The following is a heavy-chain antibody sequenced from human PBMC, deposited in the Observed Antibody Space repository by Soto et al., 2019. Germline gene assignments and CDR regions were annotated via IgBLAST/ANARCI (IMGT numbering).Heavy chain of an antibody. J-gene: IGHJ4*02. Sequence: QVQLVQSGAEVKKPGSSVNVSCKTSGGDFKNYGLSWVRQAPGQGLEWMEGIVPVFGLVQYGKIFQGRLTMTADEGTITAYMELSGLKPEDTAVYYCAREIAATGFHFWGQGTLVIVSS. CDR2: IVPVFGLV. CDR1: GGDFKNYG. CDR3: AREIAATGFHF. V-gene: IGHV1-69*12. D-gene: IGHD3-9*01.